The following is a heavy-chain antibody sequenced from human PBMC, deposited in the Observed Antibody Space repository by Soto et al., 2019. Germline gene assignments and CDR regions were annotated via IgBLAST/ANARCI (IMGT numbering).Heavy chain of an antibody. CDR3: ARGGPPIDY. Sequence: QVQLVQSGAEEKKPGASVKVSCKASGYTFSSYAMHWVRQAPGQRLEWMGWINAGNGNTKYSQNFQGSVTVSRDTSASTAYMELSSLRSEDTAVYYCARGGPPIDYWGQGTLVTVSS. D-gene: IGHD3-10*01. CDR1: GYTFSSYA. V-gene: IGHV1-3*05. CDR2: INAGNGNT. J-gene: IGHJ4*02.